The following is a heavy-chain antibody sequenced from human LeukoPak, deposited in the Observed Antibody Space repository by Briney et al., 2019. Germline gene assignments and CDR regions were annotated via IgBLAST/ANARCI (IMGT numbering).Heavy chain of an antibody. V-gene: IGHV4-34*01. CDR1: GGSFSGNY. CDR2: INHSGTT. D-gene: IGHD6-19*01. J-gene: IGHJ4*02. Sequence: SETLSLTCAVYGGSFSGNYWSWIRQPPGKGLEWIGEINHSGTTNYNPSLKSRVSISVDTSKNQFSLKLSSVTAADTAVYYCARGRLRYSSGWYSSPSDYWGQGTLVTVSS. CDR3: ARGRLRYSSGWYSSPSDY.